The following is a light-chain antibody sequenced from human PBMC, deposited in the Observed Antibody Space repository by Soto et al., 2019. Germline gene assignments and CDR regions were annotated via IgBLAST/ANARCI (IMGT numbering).Light chain of an antibody. V-gene: IGKV4-1*01. CDR2: WAS. CDR3: QQYYSSPFT. J-gene: IGKJ3*01. CDR1: QSILYSSNNKNY. Sequence: DIVMTQSTDSLAVSLGERATIKSKSSQSILYSSNNKNYLAWYQQKPGQPPNLLIYWASTRQSGVPDRFSGSGSGTDFTLTISSLQAEDVAVYYCQQYYSSPFTFGPGTKVDIK.